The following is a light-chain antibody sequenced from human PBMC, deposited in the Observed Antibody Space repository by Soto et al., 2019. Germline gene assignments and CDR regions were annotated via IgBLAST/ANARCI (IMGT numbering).Light chain of an antibody. V-gene: IGKV3-20*01. CDR2: AAS. J-gene: IGKJ3*01. CDR3: QQYGSSVFN. Sequence: EIVLTQSPGTLSLSPGERATLSCRASQSVSSSFLAWYQQKPGQAPRLLIYAASRRATGIPDRFSGSGSGTDFTLTISRLEPEDFAVYYCQQYGSSVFNFGPRTKVDIK. CDR1: QSVSSSF.